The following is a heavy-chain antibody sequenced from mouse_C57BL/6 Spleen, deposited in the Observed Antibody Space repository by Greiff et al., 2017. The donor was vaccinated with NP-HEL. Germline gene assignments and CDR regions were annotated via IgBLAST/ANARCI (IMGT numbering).Heavy chain of an antibody. CDR1: GYTFTSYW. Sequence: QVQLQQPGAELVRPGSSVKLSCKASGYTFTSYWMHWVKQRPIQGLEWIGNIDPSDSATHYNQKFKDKATLTVDKSSSTAYMQLSSLTSEDSAVYYCASSTPWAWFAYWGQGTLVTVSA. J-gene: IGHJ3*01. D-gene: IGHD4-1*01. V-gene: IGHV1-52*01. CDR3: ASSTPWAWFAY. CDR2: IDPSDSAT.